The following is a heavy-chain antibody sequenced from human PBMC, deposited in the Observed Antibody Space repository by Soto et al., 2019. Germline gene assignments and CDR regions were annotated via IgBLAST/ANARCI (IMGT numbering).Heavy chain of an antibody. D-gene: IGHD3-22*01. CDR2: ISSSSSYI. J-gene: IGHJ6*02. CDR1: GFTFSSYS. Sequence: SCAASGFTFSSYSMNWVRQAPGKGLEWVSSISSSSSYIYYADSVNGRFTISRDNAKNSLYLQMNSLRAEDTAVYYCARDKYYYDSSGSDGYYYYGMDVWGQGTTVTVSS. CDR3: ARDKYYYDSSGSDGYYYYGMDV. V-gene: IGHV3-21*01.